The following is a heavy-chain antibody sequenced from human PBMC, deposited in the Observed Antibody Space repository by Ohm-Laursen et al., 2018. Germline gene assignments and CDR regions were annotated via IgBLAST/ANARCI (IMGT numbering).Heavy chain of an antibody. J-gene: IGHJ4*02. CDR1: GFTFSSYS. CDR2: ISSSSSYI. Sequence: SLRLSCAASGFTFSSYSMNWVRQAPGKGLEWVSSISSSSSYIYYADLVKGRFTISRDNAKNSLYLQMNSLRAEDTAVYYCARAAGSYPYYFDYWGQGTLVTVSS. V-gene: IGHV3-21*01. CDR3: ARAAGSYPYYFDY. D-gene: IGHD1-26*01.